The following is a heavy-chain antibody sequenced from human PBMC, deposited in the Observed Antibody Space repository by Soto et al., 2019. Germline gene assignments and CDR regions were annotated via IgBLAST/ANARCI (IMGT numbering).Heavy chain of an antibody. CDR2: INHSGST. CDR3: ARGRGAAGY. Sequence: SETLSLTCAVYGGSFSGYYWSWIRQPPGKGLEWIGEINHSGSTNYNPSLKSRVTISVDTPKNQFSLKLSSVTAADTAVYYCARGRGAAGYWGQGTLVTVS. V-gene: IGHV4-34*01. D-gene: IGHD6-25*01. CDR1: GGSFSGYY. J-gene: IGHJ4*02.